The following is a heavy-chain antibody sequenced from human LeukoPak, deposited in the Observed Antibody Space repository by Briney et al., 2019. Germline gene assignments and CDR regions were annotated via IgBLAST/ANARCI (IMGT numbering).Heavy chain of an antibody. V-gene: IGHV3-23*01. CDR1: GLTFSSYA. Sequence: PGGPLRLPCAASGLTFSSYAMSWVRQAPGKALAWVSAISGSGGSTYYADPAKGRFTISRDNSKNTLYLQMNSVRAEDTAVYYCAKDIGYSDGPPFDPWGQGTLVTVSS. J-gene: IGHJ5*02. CDR3: AKDIGYSDGPPFDP. D-gene: IGHD5-18*01. CDR2: ISGSGGST.